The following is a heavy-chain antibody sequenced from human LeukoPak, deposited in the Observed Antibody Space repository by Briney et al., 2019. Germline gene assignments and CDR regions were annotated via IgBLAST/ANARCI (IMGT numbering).Heavy chain of an antibody. V-gene: IGHV3-30*02. Sequence: GGSLRLSCAASGFTFSRYAVHWVRQAPGKGLEWVAFIRYDGSDKYYADSVKGRFTISRDNSKNTLCLQMNSLRAEDTAVYYCAKEIWPTVTTPGHAHFDYWGQGTLVTVSS. J-gene: IGHJ4*02. CDR2: IRYDGSDK. CDR1: GFTFSRYA. D-gene: IGHD4-17*01. CDR3: AKEIWPTVTTPGHAHFDY.